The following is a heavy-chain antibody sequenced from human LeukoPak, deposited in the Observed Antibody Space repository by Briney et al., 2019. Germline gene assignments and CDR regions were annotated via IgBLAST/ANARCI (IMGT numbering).Heavy chain of an antibody. D-gene: IGHD3-22*01. CDR1: GFTFSSYA. CDR2: ISGSGGST. Sequence: GGSLRLSCAASGFTFSSYAMSWVRQAPGKGLEWVSAISGSGGSTYYADSVKGRSTISRDNSKNTLYLQMNSLRAEDTAVYYCAKGPYYYDSSGYYPFDYWGQGTLVTVSS. J-gene: IGHJ4*02. CDR3: AKGPYYYDSSGYYPFDY. V-gene: IGHV3-23*01.